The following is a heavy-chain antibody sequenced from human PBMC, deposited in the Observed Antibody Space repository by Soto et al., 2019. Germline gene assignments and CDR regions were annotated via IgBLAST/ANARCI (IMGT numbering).Heavy chain of an antibody. J-gene: IGHJ5*02. CDR1: GGTFSSYA. CDR2: IIPIFGTA. D-gene: IGHD6-13*01. Sequence: SVKVSCKASGGTFSSYAISWVRQAPGQGLEWMGGIIPIFGTANYAQKFQGRVTITADESTSTAYMELSSLGSEDTAVYYCARFPGIAAASRANWFDPWGQGTLVTVSS. CDR3: ARFPGIAAASRANWFDP. V-gene: IGHV1-69*13.